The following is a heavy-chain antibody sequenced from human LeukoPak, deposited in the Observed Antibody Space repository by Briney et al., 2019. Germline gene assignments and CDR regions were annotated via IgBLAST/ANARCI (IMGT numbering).Heavy chain of an antibody. CDR2: ISAYNGNT. J-gene: IGHJ4*02. D-gene: IGHD3-22*01. CDR1: GYTFTSYG. CDR3: ARGPPYYYDSSGYYLNY. Sequence: ASVKVSCKASGYTFTSYGISWVRQAPGQGLEWMGWISAYNGNTNYAQKLQGRVTMTTDTSTSTAYMELRGLRSDDTAVYYCARGPPYYYDSSGYYLNYWGQGTLVTVSS. V-gene: IGHV1-18*01.